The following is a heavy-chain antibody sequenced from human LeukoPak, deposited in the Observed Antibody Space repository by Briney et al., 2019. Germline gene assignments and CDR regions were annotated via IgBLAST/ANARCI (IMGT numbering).Heavy chain of an antibody. Sequence: SETLSLTCTVSGGSISSSSYYWGWIRQPPGKGLEWIGSIYYSGSTYYNPSLKSRVTISVDTSKNQFSLKLSSVTAADTAVYYCAREIHSIHNWFDPWGQGTLVTVSS. CDR3: AREIHSIHNWFDP. V-gene: IGHV4-39*07. D-gene: IGHD3-3*01. CDR1: GGSISSSSYY. J-gene: IGHJ5*02. CDR2: IYYSGST.